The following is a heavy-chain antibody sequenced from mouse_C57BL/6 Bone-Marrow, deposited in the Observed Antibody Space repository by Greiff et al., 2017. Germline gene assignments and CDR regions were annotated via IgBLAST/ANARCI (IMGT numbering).Heavy chain of an antibody. Sequence: QVQLKQSGAELVRPGASVTLSCKASGYTFTDYEMHWVKQTPVHGLEWIGAIDPETGGTAYNQKFKGKAILTADKSSSTAYMELRSLTSEDSAVYYCTRRTVPQTYSVDYWGQGTSVTVSS. V-gene: IGHV1-15*01. CDR1: GYTFTDYE. D-gene: IGHD5-1*01. CDR3: TRRTVPQTYSVDY. CDR2: IDPETGGT. J-gene: IGHJ4*01.